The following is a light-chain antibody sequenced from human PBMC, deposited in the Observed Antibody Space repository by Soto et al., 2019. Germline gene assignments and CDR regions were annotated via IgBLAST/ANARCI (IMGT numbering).Light chain of an antibody. V-gene: IGKV3-20*01. CDR2: GAS. Sequence: EIVLTQSPGTLSLSPGERATLSCRASQSIGSTYLAWYQHKPGQAPRLLIYGASSRPTGIPDRFSGSGSGTDFTLTISRLEPEDFAVYYCHHYGRSLGTFGQGTKVEIK. J-gene: IGKJ1*01. CDR3: HHYGRSLGT. CDR1: QSIGSTY.